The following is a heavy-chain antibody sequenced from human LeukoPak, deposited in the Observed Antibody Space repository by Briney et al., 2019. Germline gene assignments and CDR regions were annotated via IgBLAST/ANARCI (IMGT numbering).Heavy chain of an antibody. J-gene: IGHJ4*02. Sequence: SVKVSCKASGGTFSSYAISWVRQAPGQGLEWMGRIIPILGIANYAQKFQGRVTITADKSTSTAYMELSSLRSEDTAVYYCARGESGYGTFDYWGQGTLVTVSS. CDR3: ARGESGYGTFDY. CDR1: GGTFSSYA. CDR2: IIPILGIA. V-gene: IGHV1-69*04. D-gene: IGHD5-12*01.